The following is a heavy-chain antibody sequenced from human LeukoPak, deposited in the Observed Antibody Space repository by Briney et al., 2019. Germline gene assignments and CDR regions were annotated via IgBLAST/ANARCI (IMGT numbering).Heavy chain of an antibody. V-gene: IGHV1-18*01. CDR2: ISAYNGDT. Sequence: ASVKVSCKASGYTFARYGISWVRQAPGQGLKWMGWISAYNGDTKFAQHLQDRVTLTTDASTGTAYMELRSLTSDDTALYYCARDTALVITPGGPDYWGRGTLVTVSS. J-gene: IGHJ4*02. D-gene: IGHD2/OR15-2a*01. CDR3: ARDTALVITPGGPDY. CDR1: GYTFARYG.